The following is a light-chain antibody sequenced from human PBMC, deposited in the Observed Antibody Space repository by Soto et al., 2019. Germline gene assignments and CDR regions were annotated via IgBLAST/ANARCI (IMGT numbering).Light chain of an antibody. J-gene: IGLJ1*01. V-gene: IGLV1-44*01. CDR3: AAWDVSLNGLV. Sequence: QSVLTQPPSASGTPGQRVTISCSGSSSNIGSNTVNWYQQLPGTAPKLLIYSNNQRPSGVPDRFSGSKSGTSASLAISGLQSEDEAVYYCAAWDVSLNGLVFGTGTKLTVL. CDR2: SNN. CDR1: SSNIGSNT.